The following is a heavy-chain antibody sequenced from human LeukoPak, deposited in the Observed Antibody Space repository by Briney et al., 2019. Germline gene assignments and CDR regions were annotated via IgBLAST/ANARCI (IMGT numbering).Heavy chain of an antibody. Sequence: GGSLRLSCAASGFSFRNYGMHWVRRAPGKGLEWVAFIRYDGKNTKYHVDSVKGRFTISRDNSRDTVDLQMNSLRTEDTALYYCATSKRLVGAGGEFEIWGQGTMTVSS. J-gene: IGHJ3*02. CDR2: IRYDGKNTK. D-gene: IGHD1-26*01. V-gene: IGHV3-30*02. CDR1: GFSFRNYG. CDR3: ATSKRLVGAGGEFEI.